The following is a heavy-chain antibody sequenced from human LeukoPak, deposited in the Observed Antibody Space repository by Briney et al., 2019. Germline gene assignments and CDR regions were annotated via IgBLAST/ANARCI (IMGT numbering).Heavy chain of an antibody. Sequence: PGGSLRLSCAASGFTFSSYSMNWVRQAPGKGLEWVSYISSSSSTIYYADSVKGRFTISRDNAKNSLYLQMDSLRAEDTAVYYCARDGPIVVVPAANRDYMDVWGKGTTVTVSS. V-gene: IGHV3-48*01. CDR1: GFTFSSYS. J-gene: IGHJ6*03. CDR2: ISSSSSTI. CDR3: ARDGPIVVVPAANRDYMDV. D-gene: IGHD2-2*01.